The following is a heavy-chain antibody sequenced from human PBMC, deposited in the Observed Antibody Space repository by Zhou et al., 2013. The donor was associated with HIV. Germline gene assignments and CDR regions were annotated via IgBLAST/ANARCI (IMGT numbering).Heavy chain of an antibody. CDR3: ARGFGYSQYDWVGNRAYHFYCMDV. CDR1: GGSFSGHY. CDR2: INHSGST. D-gene: IGHD5-18*01. V-gene: IGHV4-34*01. J-gene: IGHJ6*03. Sequence: QVQLQQWGAGLLKPSETLSLTCAVYGGSFSGHYWNWIRQPPGKGLEWIGEINHSGSTNYNPSLKSRVTMSADTSKNQFSLKLTSLTAADTALYYCARGFGYSQYDWVGNRAYHFYCMDVWGNGTTVIVSS.